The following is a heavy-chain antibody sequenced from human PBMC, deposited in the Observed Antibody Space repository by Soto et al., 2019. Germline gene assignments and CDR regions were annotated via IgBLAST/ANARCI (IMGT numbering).Heavy chain of an antibody. D-gene: IGHD2-15*01. CDR3: ASGRYCSGGSCYYYYGMEV. V-gene: IGHV4-4*07. CDR1: GGTISSYY. J-gene: IGHJ6*02. Sequence: PSETLSLTCTVSGGTISSYYWSWIRQPAGKGLEWIGRIYTSGSTNYNPSLKSRVTMSIDKSKNQLSLRLSSVTAADTAVYYCASGRYCSGGSCYYYYGMEVWGQGTTVTVSS. CDR2: IYTSGST.